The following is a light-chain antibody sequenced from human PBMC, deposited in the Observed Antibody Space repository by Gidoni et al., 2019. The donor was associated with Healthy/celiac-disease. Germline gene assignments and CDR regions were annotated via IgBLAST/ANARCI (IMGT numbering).Light chain of an antibody. Sequence: DIQMTRSPSSLSASVGDRVTITCRASQSISSYLNWYQQKPGKAPKLLIYAASSLQSGVPSRFSVSGSGTDFTLTISSLQPEDFATYYCQQSYSTLFTFGGGTKVEIK. V-gene: IGKV1-39*01. J-gene: IGKJ4*01. CDR3: QQSYSTLFT. CDR2: AAS. CDR1: QSISSY.